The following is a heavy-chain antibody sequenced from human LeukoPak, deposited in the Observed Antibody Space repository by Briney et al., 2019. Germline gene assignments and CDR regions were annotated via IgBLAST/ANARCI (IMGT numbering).Heavy chain of an antibody. V-gene: IGHV1-2*02. Sequence: ASVKVSCKASGYTFTGYYMHWVRQAPGQGLEWMGWINPNSGGTNYAQKFQGRVTMTRDTSISTAYMELSRLRSDDTAVYYCARWGTYYYDSSGYAEFDYWGQGTLVTVFS. CDR2: INPNSGGT. J-gene: IGHJ4*02. CDR1: GYTFTGYY. CDR3: ARWGTYYYDSSGYAEFDY. D-gene: IGHD3-22*01.